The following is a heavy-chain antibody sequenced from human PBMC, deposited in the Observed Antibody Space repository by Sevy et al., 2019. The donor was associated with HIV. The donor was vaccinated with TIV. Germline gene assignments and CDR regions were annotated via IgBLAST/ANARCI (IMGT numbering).Heavy chain of an antibody. Sequence: ASVKVSCKASPSTFVSNDINWLRQAPGQGLEWVGWMRPNSGEVGYAQKFQGRVTMTRNISITTAYMELGRLRFDDTAVYYCAQGYYFTYWGQGTVVTVSS. V-gene: IGHV1-8*01. D-gene: IGHD3-22*01. J-gene: IGHJ4*02. CDR1: PSTFVSND. CDR2: MRPNSGEV. CDR3: AQGYYFTY.